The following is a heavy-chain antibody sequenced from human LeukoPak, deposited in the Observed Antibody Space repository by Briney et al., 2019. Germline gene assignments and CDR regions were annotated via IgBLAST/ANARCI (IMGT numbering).Heavy chain of an antibody. Sequence: PGGSLRLSCIASGFTFSNYGMHWVRQAPGKGLDWVAFIRFDEGDKYYADSVKGRFTISRDNSKNTVYLQMNSLRPEDTAVYYCVKDGYCSSASCYAGHWFDAWGQGTLVTVSS. J-gene: IGHJ5*02. V-gene: IGHV3-30*02. D-gene: IGHD2-2*03. CDR2: IRFDEGDK. CDR1: GFTFSNYG. CDR3: VKDGYCSSASCYAGHWFDA.